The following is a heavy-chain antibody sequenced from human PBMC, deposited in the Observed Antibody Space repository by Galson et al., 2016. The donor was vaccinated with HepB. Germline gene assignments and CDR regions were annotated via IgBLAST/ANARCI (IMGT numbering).Heavy chain of an antibody. CDR1: GLTFSNYG. J-gene: IGHJ4*02. V-gene: IGHV3-30*03. Sequence: SLRLSCAASGLTFSNYGMHWARQAPGKGTPGVAADSAHGGRKFYADVVKGRFTISRDSAKNMLFLQMSSLRDDDTAVYFCARRHEYCPPVGCSVDYWGQGTLVSVSS. CDR2: DSAHGGRK. D-gene: IGHD2/OR15-2a*01. CDR3: ARRHEYCPPVGCSVDY.